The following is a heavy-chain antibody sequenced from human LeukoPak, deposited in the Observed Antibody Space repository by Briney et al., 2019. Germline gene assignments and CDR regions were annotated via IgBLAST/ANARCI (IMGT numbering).Heavy chain of an antibody. Sequence: ASVKVSCKASGYTFTSYGISWVRQAPGQGLGWMGRISAYNGNTNYAQKPQGRVTMTTDTSTSTAYMELRSLRSDDTAVYYCAREIWVRAFDIWGQGTMVTVSS. V-gene: IGHV1-18*01. CDR3: AREIWVRAFDI. J-gene: IGHJ3*02. D-gene: IGHD3-10*01. CDR1: GYTFTSYG. CDR2: ISAYNGNT.